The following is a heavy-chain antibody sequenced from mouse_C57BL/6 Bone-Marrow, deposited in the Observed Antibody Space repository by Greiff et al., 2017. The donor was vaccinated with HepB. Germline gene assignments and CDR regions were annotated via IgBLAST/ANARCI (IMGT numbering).Heavy chain of an antibody. CDR2: IHPNSGST. Sequence: QVQLQQPGAELVKPGASVKLSCKASGYTFTSYWMHWVKQRPGQGLEWIGMIHPNSGSTNYNEKFKSKATLTVDKTSSTAYMQLSSLTSEDSAVYYCAHYDYDSPYAMDYWGQGTSVTVSS. V-gene: IGHV1-64*01. J-gene: IGHJ4*01. CDR3: AHYDYDSPYAMDY. D-gene: IGHD2-4*01. CDR1: GYTFTSYW.